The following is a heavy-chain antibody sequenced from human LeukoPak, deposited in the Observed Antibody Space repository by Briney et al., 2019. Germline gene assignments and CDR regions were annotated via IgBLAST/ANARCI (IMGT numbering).Heavy chain of an antibody. CDR2: INPNNGAT. CDR1: GYTFTVYY. V-gene: IGHV1-2*06. CDR3: TRESGTYHGNDY. Sequence: ASVKVSCKASGYTFTVYYMHWVRQAPGQGLEWMGRINPNNGATNYAQKLQGRVTITGDTSISTAYMELSSLRSDDTAVYYCTRESGTYHGNDYWGQGTLVTVSS. J-gene: IGHJ4*02. D-gene: IGHD1-26*01.